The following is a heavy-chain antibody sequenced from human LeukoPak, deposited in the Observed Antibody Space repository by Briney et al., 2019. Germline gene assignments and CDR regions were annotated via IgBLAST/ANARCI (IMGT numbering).Heavy chain of an antibody. J-gene: IGHJ5*02. D-gene: IGHD6-19*01. CDR3: ARSYPAHSSGWYGFDP. Sequence: KPSETLSLTCAVYGGSLSGYYWTWIRQPPGKGLEWIGETSHSGNTNYDPSLKSRVTISVDMSKNQFSLKLSSVTAADTAVYYCARSYPAHSSGWYGFDPWGQGTLVTVSS. V-gene: IGHV4-34*01. CDR1: GGSLSGYY. CDR2: TSHSGNT.